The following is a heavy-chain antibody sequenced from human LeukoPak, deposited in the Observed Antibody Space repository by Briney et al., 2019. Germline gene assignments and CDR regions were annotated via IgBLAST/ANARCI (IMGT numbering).Heavy chain of an antibody. Sequence: GGSLRLSCAASGFTFSSYSMNWVRQAPGKGLEWVSSISSSSSYIYYADSAKGRFTISRDNAKNSLYLQMNSLRAEDTAVYYCARDSSSWYLADAFDIWGQGTMVTVSS. CDR2: ISSSSSYI. CDR1: GFTFSSYS. V-gene: IGHV3-21*01. CDR3: ARDSSSWYLADAFDI. J-gene: IGHJ3*02. D-gene: IGHD6-13*01.